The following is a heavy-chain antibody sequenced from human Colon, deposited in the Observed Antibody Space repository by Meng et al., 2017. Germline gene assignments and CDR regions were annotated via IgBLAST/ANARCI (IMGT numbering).Heavy chain of an antibody. V-gene: IGHV3-11*01. CDR3: AGRLHGGNSAFEF. J-gene: IGHJ4*02. CDR2: ISGTSQSK. D-gene: IGHD4-23*01. CDR1: GFYFSDYY. Sequence: QVHLVESGGGLVKPGGPLRLSCAASGFYFSDYYMTWIRQAPGKGPEWLSYISGTSQSKYYADSVKGRFAISRDNAKNSLYLQMDSLTAADTAVYYCAGRLHGGNSAFEFWGQGTLVTVSS.